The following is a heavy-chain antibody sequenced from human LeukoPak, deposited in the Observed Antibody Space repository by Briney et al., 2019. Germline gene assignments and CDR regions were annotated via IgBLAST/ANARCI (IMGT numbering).Heavy chain of an antibody. Sequence: PSETLSLTCTVSGGSISSYYWSWIRQPPGKGLEWIGYIYYSGSTNYNPSLKSRVTISVDTSKNQFSLKLSSVTSGDTAVYYCARGDYYDSSGYYRFDIWGQGTMVTVSS. V-gene: IGHV4-59*01. CDR2: IYYSGST. CDR1: GGSISSYY. CDR3: ARGDYYDSSGYYRFDI. D-gene: IGHD3-22*01. J-gene: IGHJ3*02.